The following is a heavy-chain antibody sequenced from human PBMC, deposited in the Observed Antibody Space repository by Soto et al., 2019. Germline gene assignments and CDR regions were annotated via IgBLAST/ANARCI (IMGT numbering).Heavy chain of an antibody. D-gene: IGHD3-16*02. V-gene: IGHV4-59*01. J-gene: IGHJ5*02. CDR2: IYYSGST. Sequence: PSETLSLTCTVSGGSISSYYWSWIRQPPGKGLEWIGYIYYSGSTNYNPSLKSRVTISVDTSKNQFSLKLSSVTAADTAVYYCARVASYGYIWGSYRYNWFDPWGQGTLVTVSS. CDR3: ARVASYGYIWGSYRYNWFDP. CDR1: GGSISSYY.